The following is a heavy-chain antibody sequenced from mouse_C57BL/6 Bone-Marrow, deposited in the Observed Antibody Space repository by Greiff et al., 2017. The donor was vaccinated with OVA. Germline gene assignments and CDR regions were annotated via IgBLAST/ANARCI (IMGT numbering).Heavy chain of an antibody. J-gene: IGHJ3*01. D-gene: IGHD1-1*01. V-gene: IGHV1-69*01. CDR3: ARGLRSSWFAY. CDR2: IDPSDSYT. CDR1: GYTFTSYW. Sequence: VKLQQPGAELVMPGASVKLSCKASGYTFTSYWMHWVKQRPGQGLEWIGEIDPSDSYTNYNQKFKGKSTLTVDKSSSTAYMQLSSLTSEDSAVYYCARGLRSSWFAYWGQGTLVTVSA.